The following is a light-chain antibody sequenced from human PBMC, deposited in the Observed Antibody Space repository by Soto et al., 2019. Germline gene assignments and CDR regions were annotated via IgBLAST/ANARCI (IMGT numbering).Light chain of an antibody. CDR2: EVS. CDR3: LQSTQYPIT. Sequence: DTVMTQTPLSLAVTPGQPASISCKSSQSLLHSDGKTYLYWYLQKAGQPPQSXIYEVSKRFSEVPDRSSGSGSGTDFTLKISRVEAEDVGIYYCLQSTQYPITFGQGTRLEIK. J-gene: IGKJ5*01. CDR1: QSLLHSDGKTY. V-gene: IGKV2D-29*01.